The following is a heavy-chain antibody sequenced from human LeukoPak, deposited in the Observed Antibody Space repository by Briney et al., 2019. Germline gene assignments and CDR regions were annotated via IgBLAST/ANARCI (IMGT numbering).Heavy chain of an antibody. V-gene: IGHV1-24*01. CDR2: FDPEDGET. CDR1: GYTLTELS. D-gene: IGHD4-17*01. Sequence: ASVKVSCKVSGYTLTELSMHWVRQAPGKGLEWMGGFDPEDGETIYAQKFQGRVTMTGDTSTDTAYMELSSLRSEDTAVYYCATGQTTVATFNYYGMDVWGQGTTVTVSS. J-gene: IGHJ6*02. CDR3: ATGQTTVATFNYYGMDV.